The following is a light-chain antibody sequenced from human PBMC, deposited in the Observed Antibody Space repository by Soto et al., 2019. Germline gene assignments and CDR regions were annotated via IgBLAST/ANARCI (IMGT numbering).Light chain of an antibody. Sequence: EIVLTQSPATLSLSPGERATLSCRASQSVSGYLAWYQRKTGQAPRLLIYDTFNRAPCIPARFSGSGSGTDLTHTLRSLEPEDFSVYYCQQRTNWTFGQGTKVEIK. J-gene: IGKJ1*01. CDR1: QSVSGY. CDR2: DTF. V-gene: IGKV3-11*01. CDR3: QQRTNWT.